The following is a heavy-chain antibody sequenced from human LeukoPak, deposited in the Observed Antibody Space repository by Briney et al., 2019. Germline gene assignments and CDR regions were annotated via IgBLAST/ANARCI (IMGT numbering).Heavy chain of an antibody. V-gene: IGHV3-23*01. CDR2: ISGSGGST. CDR1: GFTFSSYA. CDR3: ARDRGAAAGTGYNWFDP. Sequence: GGSLRLSCAASGFTFSSYAMNWVRQAPGKGLEWVSSISGSGGSTYYADSVKGRFTISRDNSKNSLYLQMNSLRAEDTAVYYCARDRGAAAGTGYNWFDPWGQGTLVTVSS. D-gene: IGHD6-13*01. J-gene: IGHJ5*02.